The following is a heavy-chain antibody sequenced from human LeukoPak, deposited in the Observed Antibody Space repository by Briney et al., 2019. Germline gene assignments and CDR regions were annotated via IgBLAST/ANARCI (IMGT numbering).Heavy chain of an antibody. V-gene: IGHV3-48*03. D-gene: IGHD6-13*01. J-gene: IGHJ5*02. CDR3: ARDSSGWYHWFDP. CDR2: ISSSGSTI. Sequence: GGSLRLSCAASGFTFSTYEMNWVRQAPGKGLEWVSHISSSGSTIYYAASVKGRFTISRDNAKNSLYLQMNSLRAEDTAVYYCARDSSGWYHWFDPWGQGTLVTVSS. CDR1: GFTFSTYE.